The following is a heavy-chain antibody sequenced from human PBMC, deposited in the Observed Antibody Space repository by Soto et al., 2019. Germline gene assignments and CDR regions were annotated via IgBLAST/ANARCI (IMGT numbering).Heavy chain of an antibody. CDR2: IYYSGST. D-gene: IGHD3-10*01. V-gene: IGHV4-31*11. CDR3: ARTGGVYYYYMDV. Sequence: SETLSLTCAVSGGSISSGGYSWSWIRQQPGKGLEWIGYIYYSGSTYYNPSLKSRVTISVDTSKNQFSLKLSSVTAADTAVYYCARTGGVYYYYMDVWGKGTTVTVSS. J-gene: IGHJ6*03. CDR1: GGSISSGGYS.